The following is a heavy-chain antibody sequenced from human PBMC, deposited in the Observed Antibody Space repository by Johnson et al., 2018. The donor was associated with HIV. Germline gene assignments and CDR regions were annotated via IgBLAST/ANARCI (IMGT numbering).Heavy chain of an antibody. CDR1: GFTVSSNY. CDR2: IYSGGST. Sequence: MQLVESGGGLVQPGGSLRLSCAASGFTVSSNYMSWVRQAPGKGLEWVSVIYSGGSTYYADSVKGRFTISRDNSKNTVYLQMNSLRVEDTAVYYCAKSPGKDHGGNSGGFDIWGQGTMVTVSS. J-gene: IGHJ3*02. CDR3: AKSPGKDHGGNSGGFDI. V-gene: IGHV3-66*01. D-gene: IGHD4/OR15-4a*01.